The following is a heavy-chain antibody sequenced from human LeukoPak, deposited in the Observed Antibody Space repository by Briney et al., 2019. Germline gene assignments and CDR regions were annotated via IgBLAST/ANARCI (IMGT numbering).Heavy chain of an antibody. Sequence: GASVKLSCKASGFTFTSSAVQWVRQARGQRLEWIGCIVVGSGNTNYAQKFQERFTITRDMSTTTAYMELSSLRAENTAVYYCSALYSSGWDAFDIWGQGTMVTVSS. CDR1: GFTFTSSA. D-gene: IGHD6-19*01. CDR2: IVVGSGNT. V-gene: IGHV1-58*01. J-gene: IGHJ3*02. CDR3: SALYSSGWDAFDI.